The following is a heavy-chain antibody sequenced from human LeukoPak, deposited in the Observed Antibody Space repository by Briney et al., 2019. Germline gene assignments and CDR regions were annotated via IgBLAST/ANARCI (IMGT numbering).Heavy chain of an antibody. D-gene: IGHD3-10*01. V-gene: IGHV3-11*01. Sequence: GGSLRLSCAASGFTFSDSYMSWIRQVPGKGLEWVSYISSSGSTIYYADSVKGRFTISRDNAKNSLYLQMNSLRAEDTAVYYCASRSGSYYNWFDPWGQGTLVTVSS. J-gene: IGHJ5*02. CDR2: ISSSGSTI. CDR1: GFTFSDSY. CDR3: ASRSGSYYNWFDP.